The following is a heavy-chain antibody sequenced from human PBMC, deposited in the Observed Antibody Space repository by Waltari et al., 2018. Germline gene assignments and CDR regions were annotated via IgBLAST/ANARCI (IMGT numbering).Heavy chain of an antibody. V-gene: IGHV3-30*03. CDR1: GFTFSQYG. D-gene: IGHD3-3*02. CDR2: ISDDGSST. J-gene: IGHJ3*02. CDR3: VSYPIFQGAVDAFDI. Sequence: QVQLVESGGGVVQPGRSLRLSCAASGFTFSQYGMHWVRLAPGKGPGWVAVISDDGSSTYYGDSVKGRFTLSRDNSRNTLNLQMNRLRTEDTAMYYCVSYPIFQGAVDAFDIWGQGTMVTVSS.